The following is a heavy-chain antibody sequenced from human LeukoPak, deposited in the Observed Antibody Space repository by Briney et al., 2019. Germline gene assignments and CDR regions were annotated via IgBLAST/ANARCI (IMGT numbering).Heavy chain of an antibody. D-gene: IGHD2-15*01. Sequence: PGRSLRLSCAASGFTFSSYGMHWVRQAPGKGLEWVAVISYDGSNKYYADSVKGRFTISRDNSKNTLYLQMNSLRAEDTAVYYCAKDVKGLLSNWFDPWGQGTLVTVSS. CDR1: GFTFSSYG. J-gene: IGHJ5*02. CDR2: ISYDGSNK. V-gene: IGHV3-30*18. CDR3: AKDVKGLLSNWFDP.